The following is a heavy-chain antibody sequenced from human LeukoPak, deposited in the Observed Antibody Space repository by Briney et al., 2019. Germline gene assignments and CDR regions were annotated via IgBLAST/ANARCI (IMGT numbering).Heavy chain of an antibody. CDR1: GYSFTSYW. Sequence: GESLKISCKGSGYSFTSYWIGWVRQMSGKGLEWMGIIYPGDSDTRYSPSFQGQVTISADKSISTAYLQWSSLKASDTAMYYCARQSHPSGYYPYYFDYWGQGTLVTVSS. CDR3: ARQSHPSGYYPYYFDY. CDR2: IYPGDSDT. D-gene: IGHD3-22*01. V-gene: IGHV5-51*01. J-gene: IGHJ4*02.